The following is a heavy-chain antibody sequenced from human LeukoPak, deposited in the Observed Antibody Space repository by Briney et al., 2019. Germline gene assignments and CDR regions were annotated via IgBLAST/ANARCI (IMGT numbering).Heavy chain of an antibody. CDR2: IYYRGST. CDR3: ARVPYYYDSSGAFDV. J-gene: IGHJ3*01. V-gene: IGHV4-59*01. CDR1: GGSISSYY. Sequence: SGTLSLTCTVSGGSISSYYLSWIRQPPGKGLEWIGYIYYRGSTSYNPSLKSRVPISVDTSKNQYGLKLISVTAADTAMYFCARVPYYYDSSGAFDVWGLGTMVTVSS. D-gene: IGHD3-22*01.